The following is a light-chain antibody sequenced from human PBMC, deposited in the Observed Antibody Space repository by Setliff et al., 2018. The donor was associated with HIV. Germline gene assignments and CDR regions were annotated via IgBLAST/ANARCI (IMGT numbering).Light chain of an antibody. CDR2: EVS. V-gene: IGLV2-14*01. J-gene: IGLJ1*01. Sequence: QSVLTQPASVSGSPGQSITISCTGSSSDFGAYNYVSWYQHHPDKVPKLIIYEVSNRPSGVSDRFSGSMSGNTASLTISGLQTEDEADYYCSSFTTISTYVFGTGTKGTVL. CDR3: SSFTTISTYV. CDR1: SSDFGAYNY.